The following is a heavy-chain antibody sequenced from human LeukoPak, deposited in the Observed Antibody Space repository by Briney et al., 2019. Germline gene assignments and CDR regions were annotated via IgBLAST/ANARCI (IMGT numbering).Heavy chain of an antibody. Sequence: GGSLRLSCAASGFTFSSYSTNWVRQAPGKGLEWVSYISSSSSTIYYADSVKGRFTISRDNAKNSLYLQMNSLRAEDTAVYYCARPDCSGGSCYSSGAFDIWGQGTMVTVSS. CDR1: GFTFSSYS. D-gene: IGHD2-15*01. J-gene: IGHJ3*02. CDR2: ISSSSSTI. V-gene: IGHV3-48*01. CDR3: ARPDCSGGSCYSSGAFDI.